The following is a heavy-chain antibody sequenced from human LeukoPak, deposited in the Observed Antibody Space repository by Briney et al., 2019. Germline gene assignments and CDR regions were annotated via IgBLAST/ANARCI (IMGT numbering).Heavy chain of an antibody. D-gene: IGHD2-2*01. CDR3: ARDFLGYCSSTSCYRSDY. V-gene: IGHV1-46*01. Sequence: ASVKVSCKASGGTFSSYAISWVRQAPGQGLEWMGIINPSGGSTSYAQKFQGRVTMTRDTSTSTVYMELSSLRSEDTAVYYCARDFLGYCSSTSCYRSDYWGQGTLVTVSS. CDR2: INPSGGST. J-gene: IGHJ4*02. CDR1: GGTFSSYA.